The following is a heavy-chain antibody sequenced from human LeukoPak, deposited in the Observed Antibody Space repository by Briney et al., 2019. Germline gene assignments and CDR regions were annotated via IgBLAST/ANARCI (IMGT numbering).Heavy chain of an antibody. CDR2: IIPIFAPA. Sequence: GASVKVSCKASGGTFSNYALSWVRQAPGQGLEWMGRIIPIFAPANNAQKFQGRVTITTDESTSTAYMELNSLRSEDTAVYYCARVKDGYNYGGFDYWGQGTLVTVSS. D-gene: IGHD5-24*01. J-gene: IGHJ4*02. CDR3: ARVKDGYNYGGFDY. V-gene: IGHV1-69*05. CDR1: GGTFSNYA.